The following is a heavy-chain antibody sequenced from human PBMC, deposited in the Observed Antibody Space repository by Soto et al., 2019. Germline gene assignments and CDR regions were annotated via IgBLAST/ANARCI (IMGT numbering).Heavy chain of an antibody. J-gene: IGHJ3*02. CDR2: ISYSGNT. CDR1: GGSFSGGGYY. V-gene: IGHV4-31*03. D-gene: IGHD3-3*01. CDR3: ARTSIFGVVLNAFDI. Sequence: NPSETLSLTCTVSGGSFSGGGYYWSWIRQHPGKGLEWMGYISYSGNTKYKPSLQSRITISVDTSENQFSLRLTSVTAADTAIYFCARTSIFGVVLNAFDIWGQGTLVTVSS.